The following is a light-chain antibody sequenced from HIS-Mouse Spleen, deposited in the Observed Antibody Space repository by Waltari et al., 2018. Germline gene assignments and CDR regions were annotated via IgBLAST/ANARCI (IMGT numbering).Light chain of an antibody. CDR2: GAS. J-gene: IGKJ1*01. CDR3: QQYCSSPWT. V-gene: IGKV3-20*01. Sequence: EIVLTQSPGTLSLSPGERATLPCRASQSVSSSYLAWYQQKPGQAPRLLIEGASSKATGIPDRFSGSGSGTEFTLTISRLEPEDFAVYYCQQYCSSPWTFGQGTKVEIK. CDR1: QSVSSSY.